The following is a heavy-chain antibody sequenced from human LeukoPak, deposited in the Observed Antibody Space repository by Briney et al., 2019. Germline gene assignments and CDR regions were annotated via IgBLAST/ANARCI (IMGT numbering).Heavy chain of an antibody. D-gene: IGHD3-3*01. CDR3: TGGRLITIFGVVIVSQPYFDY. CDR2: INHSGST. CDR1: GGSFSGYY. V-gene: IGHV4-34*01. Sequence: SATLSLTCAVYGGSFSGYYWSWIRQPPGKGLEWIGEINHSGSTNYNPSLKSRVTISVDTSKNQFFLKLSSVTAAYTVFIYCTGGRLITIFGVVIVSQPYFDYWGQGTLVTVSS. J-gene: IGHJ4*02.